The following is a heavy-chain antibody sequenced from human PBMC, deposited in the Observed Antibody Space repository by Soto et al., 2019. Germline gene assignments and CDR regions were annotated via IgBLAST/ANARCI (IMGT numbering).Heavy chain of an antibody. CDR2: IYYSGST. CDR3: ARLIVGATTEGYYYYGMDV. J-gene: IGHJ6*02. CDR1: GGSISSYY. V-gene: IGHV4-59*08. Sequence: SETLSLTSTVSGGSISSYYWSWIRQPPGQGLEWIGYIYYSGSTNYNPSLKSRVTISVDTSKNQFSLKLSSVTAADTAVYYCARLIVGATTEGYYYYGMDVWGQGTTVTVS. D-gene: IGHD1-26*01.